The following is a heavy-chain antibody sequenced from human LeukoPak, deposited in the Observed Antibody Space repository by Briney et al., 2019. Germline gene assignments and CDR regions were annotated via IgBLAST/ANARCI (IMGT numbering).Heavy chain of an antibody. Sequence: PGRSLRLSCAASGFTFSSYGMHWVRQAPGKGLEWVAVIWYDGSNKYYADSVKGRFTISRDNSKNTLYLQMNSLRAEDTAVYYCARDRDSGYSYGSIHYYYGMDVWGQGTTVTVS. CDR2: IWYDGSNK. D-gene: IGHD5-18*01. CDR3: ARDRDSGYSYGSIHYYYGMDV. CDR1: GFTFSSYG. J-gene: IGHJ6*02. V-gene: IGHV3-33*01.